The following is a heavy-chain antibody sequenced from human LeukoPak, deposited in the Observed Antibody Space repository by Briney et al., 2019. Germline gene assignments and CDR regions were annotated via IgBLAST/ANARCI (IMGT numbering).Heavy chain of an antibody. V-gene: IGHV3-48*03. D-gene: IGHD2-2*01. Sequence: PGGSLRLSCAASGFTFSSYEMNWVRQAPGKGLEWVSYIGSSGSTIYYADSVKGRFAISRDNAKNSLYLQMNSLRAEDTAVYYCARRVVSDYWGQGTLVTVSS. CDR2: IGSSGSTI. J-gene: IGHJ4*02. CDR1: GFTFSSYE. CDR3: ARRVVSDY.